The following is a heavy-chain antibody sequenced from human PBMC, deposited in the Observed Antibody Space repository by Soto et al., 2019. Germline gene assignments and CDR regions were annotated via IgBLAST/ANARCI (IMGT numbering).Heavy chain of an antibody. CDR2: IDASGNT. CDR1: VDSITTYY. CDR3: ARYSNNWFQTEGMDV. Sequence: SETLSLTCTVSVDSITTYYWSWIRQPAGKGLEWIGRIDASGNTNYNPSLNSRVTMSIDTSKKQFSLKLTSVTAADTAIYYCARYSNNWFQTEGMDVWGQGTTVTDSS. J-gene: IGHJ6*02. D-gene: IGHD6-13*01. V-gene: IGHV4-4*07.